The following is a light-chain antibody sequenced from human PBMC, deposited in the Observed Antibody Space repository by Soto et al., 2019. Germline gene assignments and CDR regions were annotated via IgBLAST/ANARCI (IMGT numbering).Light chain of an antibody. J-gene: IGLJ2*01. CDR3: AAWDDSLNGVV. Sequence: QSVLTQPPSASGTPGQRIAISCSGGSSNIGSHTVNWYQQLPGTAPRLLIYSNTQRPSGVPDRFSGSKSGTSASLAISGLQSEYEGDYYCAAWDDSLNGVVFGGGTQLTVL. V-gene: IGLV1-44*01. CDR1: SSNIGSHT. CDR2: SNT.